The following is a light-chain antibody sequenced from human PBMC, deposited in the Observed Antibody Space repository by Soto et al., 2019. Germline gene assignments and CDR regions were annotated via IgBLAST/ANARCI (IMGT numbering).Light chain of an antibody. CDR1: SSNIGGHS. CDR3: AAWDGSLNGYV. V-gene: IGLV1-44*01. CDR2: SSN. Sequence: QLVLTQPPSASGTPGQRVTISCSGSSSNIGGHSVNWYQQLPGTAPKLLIHSSNQRPSGVPDRFSGSRSGTSGSLAISGLQSEDEADYYCAAWDGSLNGYVFGTGTKLTVL. J-gene: IGLJ1*01.